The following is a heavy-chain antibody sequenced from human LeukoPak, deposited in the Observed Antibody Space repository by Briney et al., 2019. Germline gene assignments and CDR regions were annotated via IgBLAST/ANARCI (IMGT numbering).Heavy chain of an antibody. CDR1: GGSISSGDYP. D-gene: IGHD3-10*01. V-gene: IGHV4-30-2*01. CDR2: TFHTGHT. J-gene: IGHJ4*02. CDR3: ARGFYGSGSQFDY. Sequence: SETLSLTCAVFGGSISSGDYPWSWIRQPPGKGLEWIGYTFHTGHTSYNQSPKSRVTISVDMSKNQLSLKLSSVTAADTAVYYCARGFYGSGSQFDYWGQGTLVTVSS.